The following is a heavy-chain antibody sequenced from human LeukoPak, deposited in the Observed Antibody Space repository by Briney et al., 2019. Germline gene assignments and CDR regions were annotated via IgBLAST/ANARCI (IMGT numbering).Heavy chain of an antibody. D-gene: IGHD1-14*01. CDR1: GFTFSGHW. CDR3: TRDRSRAEDD. V-gene: IGHV3-7*01. CDR2: INQGGSDK. Sequence: PGGSLRLSCAASGFTFSGHWTSWVRQAPGKGLEWVANINQGGSDKYYVVSVKGRFTISRDNANNLLYLQMNSLRGEDTAVYYCTRDRSRAEDDWGQGTLVTVSS. J-gene: IGHJ4*02.